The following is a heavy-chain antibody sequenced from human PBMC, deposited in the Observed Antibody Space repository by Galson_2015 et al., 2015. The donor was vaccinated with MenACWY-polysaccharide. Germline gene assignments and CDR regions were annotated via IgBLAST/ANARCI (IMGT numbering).Heavy chain of an antibody. CDR1: GYTFKNLY. Sequence: SVKVSCKASGYTFKNLYLHWVRQAPGQGPEWMGWITPFNGNVKCAQKFQDRVTITRDRSMITAYMEVSSLRSEDTAMYYCALGACGGDCYFDYWGQGTLVTVSS. J-gene: IGHJ4*02. V-gene: IGHV1-45*02. CDR3: ALGACGGDCYFDY. D-gene: IGHD2-21*02. CDR2: ITPFNGNV.